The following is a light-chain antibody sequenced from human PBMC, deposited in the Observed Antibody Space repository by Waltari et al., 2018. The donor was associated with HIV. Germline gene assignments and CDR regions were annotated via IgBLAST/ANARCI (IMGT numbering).Light chain of an antibody. J-gene: IGKJ5*01. CDR1: QTVSSS. CDR2: GAS. Sequence: EIVMTQSPATLSVSPGERATVSCRASQTVSSSLAWYQQKPGQAPRLLIYGASTRATGIAARFSGSGSGTEFALTISSLQSEDFAIYYCQQYNLWPPITFGQGTRL. V-gene: IGKV3-15*01. CDR3: QQYNLWPPIT.